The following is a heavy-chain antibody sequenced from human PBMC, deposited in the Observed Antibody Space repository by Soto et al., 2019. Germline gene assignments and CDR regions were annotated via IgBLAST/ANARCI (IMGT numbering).Heavy chain of an antibody. CDR3: AKDKVTGSPYYYGMDV. V-gene: IGHV3-9*01. CDR2: ISWNSGSI. D-gene: IGHD3-10*01. CDR1: GFTFDDYA. J-gene: IGHJ6*02. Sequence: EVQLVESGGGLVQPGRSLRLSCAASGFTFDDYAMHWVRQAPGKGLEWVSGISWNSGSIGYADSVKGRFTISRDNAKNSLYLQMNSLRAEDTALYYCAKDKVTGSPYYYGMDVWGQGTTFTVSS.